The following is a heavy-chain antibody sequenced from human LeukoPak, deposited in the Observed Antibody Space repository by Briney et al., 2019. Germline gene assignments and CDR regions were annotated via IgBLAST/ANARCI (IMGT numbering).Heavy chain of an antibody. CDR1: GGSISSYY. CDR2: IYYSGST. V-gene: IGHV4-39*01. D-gene: IGHD6-19*01. CDR3: ARMLDKALHSSGWYIRFFDY. Sequence: SETLSLTCTVSGGSISSYYWSWIRQPPGKGLEWIGSIYYSGSTYYNPSLKSRVTISVDTSKNQFSLKLSSVTAADTAVYYCARMLDKALHSSGWYIRFFDYWGQGTLVTVSS. J-gene: IGHJ4*02.